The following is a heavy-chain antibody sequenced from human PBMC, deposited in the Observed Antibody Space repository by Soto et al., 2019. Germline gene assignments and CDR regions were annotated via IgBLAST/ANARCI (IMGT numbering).Heavy chain of an antibody. CDR2: ITSTADTYAT. CDR1: RFSFSDSV. V-gene: IGHV3-73*01. J-gene: IGHJ3*02. Sequence: EVHLVESGGGLVQPGGSLKLSCAASRFSFSDSVMHWVRQVSGKGLEWVGRITSTADTYATAYAASGKGRFTVSRDDSKNTAYLQMNTLKTEDTAVYYCTGSMSFAFDIWGQGTMVHVSS. CDR3: TGSMSFAFDI.